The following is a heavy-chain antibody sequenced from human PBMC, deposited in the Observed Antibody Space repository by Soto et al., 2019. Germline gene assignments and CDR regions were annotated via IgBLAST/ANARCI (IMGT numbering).Heavy chain of an antibody. Sequence: QVQLVESGGGVVQPGRSLRLSCAASGFTFSSYGMHWVRQAPGKGLEWVAVISYDGSNKYYADSVKGRFTISRDNSKNTLYLQMNSLRAEDTAAYYCASTLGRRTALSFDYWGQGTLVTVSS. D-gene: IGHD3-10*01. V-gene: IGHV3-30*03. J-gene: IGHJ4*02. CDR3: ASTLGRRTALSFDY. CDR2: ISYDGSNK. CDR1: GFTFSSYG.